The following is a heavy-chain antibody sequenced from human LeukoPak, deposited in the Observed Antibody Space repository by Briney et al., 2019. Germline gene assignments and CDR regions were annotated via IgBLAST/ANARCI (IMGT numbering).Heavy chain of an antibody. CDR1: GFTFSSYW. D-gene: IGHD2-21*02. J-gene: IGHJ6*02. Sequence: GSLRFSCAASGFTFSSYWMSWVRQAPGKGLEWVANIKQNGSEKYYVDSVKGRFTISRDNAKNSLHLQMNSLRADDTAVYHCMMSLTAHYYYGMDVWGQGTTVTVSS. V-gene: IGHV3-7*02. CDR3: MMSLTAHYYYGMDV. CDR2: IKQNGSEK.